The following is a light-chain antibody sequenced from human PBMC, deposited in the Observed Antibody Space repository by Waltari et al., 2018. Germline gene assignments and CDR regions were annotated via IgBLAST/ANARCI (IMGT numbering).Light chain of an antibody. CDR2: GTS. J-gene: IGKJ2*01. CDR1: QSVSSN. Sequence: EIVMTQSPATLSVSPGERATLSCRASQSVSSNLAWYHQKPGHAPRLLYYGTSTRATGIPARFSGSGSGTEFTLTISSLQSEDFAVYYCQHGDTFGQGTKLEIK. CDR3: QHGDT. V-gene: IGKV3-15*01.